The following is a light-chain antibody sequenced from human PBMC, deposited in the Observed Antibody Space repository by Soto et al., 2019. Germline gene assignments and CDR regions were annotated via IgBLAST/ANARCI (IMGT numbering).Light chain of an antibody. Sequence: DIQLTQSPSTLSASGGDRVTITCRASERISNWLAWYQQKPGKSPKLLIYDAFSLESGLHSRFTGSVSGKECFVSISSLESEDFATYYYQHYNSHWMFGHGTKVE. V-gene: IGKV1-5*01. J-gene: IGKJ1*01. CDR2: DAF. CDR3: QHYNSHWM. CDR1: ERISNW.